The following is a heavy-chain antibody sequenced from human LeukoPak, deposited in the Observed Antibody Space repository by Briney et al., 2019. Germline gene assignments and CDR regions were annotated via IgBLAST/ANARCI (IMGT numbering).Heavy chain of an antibody. J-gene: IGHJ4*02. D-gene: IGHD3-22*01. CDR1: GFTFSDFA. CDR2: ITGSGETK. CDR3: AKESLVVIESYFDN. Sequence: GGSLRLPCVVSGFTFSDFAMSWVRRAPGKGLEWVSAITGSGETKYYADSVKGRFTMSRDNSKNTLYLQMNSLRDEDTAEYFCAKESLVVIESYFDNWGQGTLVTVSS. V-gene: IGHV3-23*01.